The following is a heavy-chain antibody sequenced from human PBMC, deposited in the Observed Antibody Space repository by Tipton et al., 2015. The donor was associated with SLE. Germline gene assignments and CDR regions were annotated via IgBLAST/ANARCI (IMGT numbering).Heavy chain of an antibody. CDR1: GYSISSGYY. CDR2: IYHSGST. J-gene: IGHJ3*02. V-gene: IGHV4-38-2*02. CDR3: ARDREVPAAIGAFDI. Sequence: LRLSCTVSGYSISSGYYWGWIRQPPGKGLEWIGSIYHSGSTYYNPSLKSRVTISVDTSKNQFSLKLSSVTAADMAVYYCARDREVPAAIGAFDIWGQGTMVTVSS. D-gene: IGHD2-2*02.